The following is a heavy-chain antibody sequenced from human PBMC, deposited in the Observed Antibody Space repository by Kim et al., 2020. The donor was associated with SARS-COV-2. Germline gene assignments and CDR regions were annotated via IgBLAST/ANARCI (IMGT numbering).Heavy chain of an antibody. J-gene: IGHJ3*01. D-gene: IGHD3-22*01. CDR2: MSYDGTTI. CDR1: GFTFSTSV. V-gene: IGHV3-30*03. CDR3: AREGYSSGYVVCFDL. Sequence: GGSLRLSCAASGFTFSTSVMHWVRQAPGKGLEWVALMSYDGTTIYYPDSVRGRFSISRDNSKNTVYLQLSSLRPDDTAVYYCAREGYSSGYVVCFDLWG.